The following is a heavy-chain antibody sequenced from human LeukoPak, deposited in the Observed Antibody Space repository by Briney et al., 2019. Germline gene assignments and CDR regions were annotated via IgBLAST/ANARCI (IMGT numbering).Heavy chain of an antibody. V-gene: IGHV3-30*04. CDR3: TRDYGDYTPNTWFDP. Sequence: GGSLRLSCAASGFTFSSYAMHWVRQAPGKGLEWVAVISYDGSNKYYADSVKGRFTISRDNSKNTLYLQMNSLRAEDTAVYYCTRDYGDYTPNTWFDPWGQGTLVTVSS. J-gene: IGHJ5*02. D-gene: IGHD4-17*01. CDR1: GFTFSSYA. CDR2: ISYDGSNK.